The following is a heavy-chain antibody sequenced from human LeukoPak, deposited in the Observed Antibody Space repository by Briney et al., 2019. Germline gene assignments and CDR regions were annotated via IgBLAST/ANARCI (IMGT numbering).Heavy chain of an antibody. D-gene: IGHD5-12*01. Sequence: PGGSLRLSCAASGFTFSTYAMHWVRQAPGKGLEWVAVISYDGSNTYYADSVKGRFTISRDSSKNTLYLQMNSLRAEDTAVYYCARAERGGYSGYDYGMDLWGKGTTVTVSS. CDR2: ISYDGSNT. J-gene: IGHJ6*04. CDR3: ARAERGGYSGYDYGMDL. V-gene: IGHV3-30*04. CDR1: GFTFSTYA.